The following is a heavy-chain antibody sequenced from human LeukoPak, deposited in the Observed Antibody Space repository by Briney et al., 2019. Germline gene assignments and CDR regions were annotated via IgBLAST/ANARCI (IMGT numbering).Heavy chain of an antibody. CDR3: AKLPRITIFGVVNVDP. J-gene: IGHJ5*02. Sequence: GGSLRLSCAASGFTFSSYSMNWVRQAPGKGLEWVSSISSSSSYIYYADSVKGRFTISRDNAKNSLYLQMNSLRAEDTAVYYCAKLPRITIFGVVNVDPWGQGTLVTVSS. V-gene: IGHV3-21*04. CDR2: ISSSSSYI. D-gene: IGHD3-3*01. CDR1: GFTFSSYS.